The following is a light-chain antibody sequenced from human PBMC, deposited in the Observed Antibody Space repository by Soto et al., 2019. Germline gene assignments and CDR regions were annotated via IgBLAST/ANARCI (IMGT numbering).Light chain of an antibody. CDR1: QTISSW. J-gene: IGKJ1*01. V-gene: IGKV1-5*03. Sequence: DIQMTQSPSTLSGSVGDRVTITCRASQTISSWLAWYQQKPGKAPKLLIYKASTLKSGVPSRFSSSGSGTEFTLTISSLQPDDYGVYYCHQYNDWPPAFGQGTKVDIK. CDR3: HQYNDWPPA. CDR2: KAS.